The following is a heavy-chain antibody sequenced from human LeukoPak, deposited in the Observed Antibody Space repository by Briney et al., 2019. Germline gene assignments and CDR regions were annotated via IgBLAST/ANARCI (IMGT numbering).Heavy chain of an antibody. V-gene: IGHV3-66*01. Sequence: PGGSLRLSCEVSGVTVTSNYMSWVRQAPGKGLEWVSVVYPGGFTDHADSGKGRVTISRDTSQNTVYFQLNNLRAEDTAVSYCTIGGVIWRMDVWGQGTTVAVSS. D-gene: IGHD3-10*01. CDR1: GVTVTSNY. CDR2: VYPGGFT. CDR3: TIGGVIWRMDV. J-gene: IGHJ6*02.